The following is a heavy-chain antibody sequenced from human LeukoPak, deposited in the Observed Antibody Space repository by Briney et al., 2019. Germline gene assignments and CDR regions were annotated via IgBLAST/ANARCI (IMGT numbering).Heavy chain of an antibody. V-gene: IGHV4-39*01. CDR2: FYYSGST. Sequence: SETLSLTCTVSGGSISSSSYYWGWIRQPPGKGLEWIGSFYYSGSTYYNPSLKSRVTISVDTSKNQFSLKLSSVAAADTAVYYCARHKVNYYDSSGYHFDYWGQGTLVTVSS. CDR3: ARHKVNYYDSSGYHFDY. CDR1: GGSISSSSYY. D-gene: IGHD3-22*01. J-gene: IGHJ4*02.